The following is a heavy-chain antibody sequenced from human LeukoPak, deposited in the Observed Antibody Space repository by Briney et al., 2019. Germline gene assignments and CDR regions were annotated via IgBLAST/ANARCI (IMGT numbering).Heavy chain of an antibody. CDR2: ISWDSGSI. CDR1: GFTFYDYA. V-gene: IGHV3-9*03. D-gene: IGHD2-2*02. Sequence: GGSLRLSCAASGFTFYDYAMHWVRQAPGKGLEWCSGISWDSGSIGYADSVKGRFTISRDNAKNSLYLQMNSLRAEDMALYYCAKGCSSTSCYTGYAFDIWGEGTMLTVSS. J-gene: IGHJ3*02. CDR3: AKGCSSTSCYTGYAFDI.